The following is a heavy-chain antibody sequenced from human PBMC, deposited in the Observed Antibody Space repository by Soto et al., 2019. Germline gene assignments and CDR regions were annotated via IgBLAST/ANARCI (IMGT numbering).Heavy chain of an antibody. J-gene: IGHJ6*02. CDR3: AREVAVTGTGNYYFGIDV. CDR1: GDSVASNSAA. V-gene: IGHV6-1*01. Sequence: SHTLSLTCAISGDSVASNSAAWNLIRQSPSRGLEWLGRTYYRSKWYNEYAIFVKSRITINPDTSKNQFSLHLNSATPEDTAVYYCAREVAVTGTGNYYFGIDVRGQGTTVTVSS. D-gene: IGHD6-19*01. CDR2: TYYRSKWYN.